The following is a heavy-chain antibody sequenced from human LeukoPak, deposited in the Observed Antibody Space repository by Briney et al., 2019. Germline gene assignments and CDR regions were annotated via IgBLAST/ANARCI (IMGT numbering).Heavy chain of an antibody. CDR1: GFTFDDYA. Sequence: GGSLRLSCAASGFTFDDYAMHWVRQAPGKGLEWVSLISWDGGRTYYADSVKGRFTISRDNSKNSLYLQMNSLRAEDTALYYCAKDTAQYYYYMHVWGKGTTVTVSS. CDR2: ISWDGGRT. V-gene: IGHV3-43D*03. J-gene: IGHJ6*03. CDR3: AKDTAQYYYYMHV.